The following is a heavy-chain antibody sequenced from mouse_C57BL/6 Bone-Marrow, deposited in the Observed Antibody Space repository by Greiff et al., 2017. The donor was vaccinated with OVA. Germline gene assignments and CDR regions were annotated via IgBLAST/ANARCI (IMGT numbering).Heavy chain of an antibody. Sequence: EVQLQQSGPELVKPGASVKISCKASGYTFTDYYMNWVKQSHGKSLEWIGDINPNNGGTSYNQKFKGKATLTVDKSSSTAYMELRSLTSEDSAVYYCARSSWDGPFDYWGQGTTLTVSS. V-gene: IGHV1-26*01. J-gene: IGHJ2*01. CDR3: ARSSWDGPFDY. D-gene: IGHD4-1*01. CDR2: INPNNGGT. CDR1: GYTFTDYY.